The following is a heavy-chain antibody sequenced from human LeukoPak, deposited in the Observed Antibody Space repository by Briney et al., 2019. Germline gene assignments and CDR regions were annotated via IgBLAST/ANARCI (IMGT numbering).Heavy chain of an antibody. D-gene: IGHD6-19*01. Sequence: GGSLRLSCAASGFTFSNYAMSWVRQAPGKGLEWVSSFSGRGGSTDYADSVKGRFSISRDSSKNRLYLQMNSLRAEDTAVYYCAKDQWLVLYAFDIWGQGTMVTVSS. CDR2: FSGRGGST. CDR1: GFTFSNYA. J-gene: IGHJ3*02. CDR3: AKDQWLVLYAFDI. V-gene: IGHV3-23*01.